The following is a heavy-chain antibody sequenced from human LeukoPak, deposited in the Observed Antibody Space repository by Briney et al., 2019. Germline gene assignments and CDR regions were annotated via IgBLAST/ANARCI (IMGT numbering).Heavy chain of an antibody. CDR1: GYTYTSYG. D-gene: IGHD1-26*01. CDR3: ARGARGSYSGYFDY. Sequence: ASVKVSFKASGYTYTSYGFSWVRQAPGQGLEWMGWISAYNSNTNYVQKLQGRVTMTTDTSTSTASMELSSLRSDDTAVYYCARGARGSYSGYFDYWGQGTLVTVSS. CDR2: ISAYNSNT. J-gene: IGHJ4*02. V-gene: IGHV1-18*01.